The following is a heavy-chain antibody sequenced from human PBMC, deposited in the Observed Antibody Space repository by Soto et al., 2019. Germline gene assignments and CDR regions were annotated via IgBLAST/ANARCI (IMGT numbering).Heavy chain of an antibody. D-gene: IGHD4-4*01. CDR1: GGPISSAGYY. Sequence: QVQLQESGPGLVKPSQTLSLTCTVSGGPISSAGYYWSWIRQTPGKGLEWIGYISYNGITYYNSSLKSRVTISLDTSKNQFSLKLGSVTAADTAVYYCARVEAGVTSYYFDYWGQGTLVTVSS. CDR2: ISYNGIT. CDR3: ARVEAGVTSYYFDY. V-gene: IGHV4-31*03. J-gene: IGHJ4*02.